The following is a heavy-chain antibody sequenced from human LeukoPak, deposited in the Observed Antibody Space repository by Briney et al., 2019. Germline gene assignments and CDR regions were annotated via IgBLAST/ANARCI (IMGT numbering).Heavy chain of an antibody. J-gene: IGHJ4*02. D-gene: IGHD2-21*02. CDR2: IYASVST. CDR1: GGSISSYY. CDR3: ARDGGDSLAVDY. V-gene: IGHV4-4*07. Sequence: KPSETLSLTCTVSGGSISSYYWSWIRQPAGKGLERIGRIYASVSTNYHPSLKSRVTMSVDTSKNQFSLKLSSVTAADTAVYYCARDGGDSLAVDYWGQGTLVTVSS.